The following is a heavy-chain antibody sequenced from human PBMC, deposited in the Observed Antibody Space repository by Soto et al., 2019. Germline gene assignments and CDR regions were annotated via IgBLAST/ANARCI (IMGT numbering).Heavy chain of an antibody. J-gene: IGHJ4*02. V-gene: IGHV3-53*04. D-gene: IGHD3-9*01. CDR3: AVHYDILRFFNY. CDR2: IYSGGST. CDR1: GFTVSGNY. Sequence: GGSLRLSCAASGFTVSGNYMSWVRQAPGKGLEWVSVIYSGGSTYYADSVKGRFTISRHNSENTLYLQMSSLRPENTAVYYCAVHYDILRFFNYWGQGNLVTVSS.